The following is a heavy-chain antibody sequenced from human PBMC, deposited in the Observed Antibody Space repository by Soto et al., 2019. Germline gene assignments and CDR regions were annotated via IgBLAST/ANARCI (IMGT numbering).Heavy chain of an antibody. CDR1: GFTFSSYG. CDR3: AKDRDPGYSSGQNWFDP. J-gene: IGHJ5*02. CDR2: ISYDGSNK. Sequence: LRLSCAASGFTFSSYGMHWVRQAPGKGLEWVAVISYDGSNKYYADSVKGRFTISRDNSKNTLYLQMNSLRAEDTAVYYCAKDRDPGYSSGQNWFDPWGQGTLVTVSS. V-gene: IGHV3-30*18. D-gene: IGHD6-19*01.